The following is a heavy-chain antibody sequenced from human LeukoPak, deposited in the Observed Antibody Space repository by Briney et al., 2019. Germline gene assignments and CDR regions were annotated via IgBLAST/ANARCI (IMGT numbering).Heavy chain of an antibody. Sequence: GGSLRLSCAASGFTFSSYGMHWVRQAPGKGLEWVAVISYDGSNKYYADSVKGRFTISRDNSKNTLYPQMNSLRAEDTAVYYCAKIPMLRYFDWTHDAFDIWGQGTMVTVSS. D-gene: IGHD3-9*01. V-gene: IGHV3-30*18. J-gene: IGHJ3*02. CDR2: ISYDGSNK. CDR3: AKIPMLRYFDWTHDAFDI. CDR1: GFTFSSYG.